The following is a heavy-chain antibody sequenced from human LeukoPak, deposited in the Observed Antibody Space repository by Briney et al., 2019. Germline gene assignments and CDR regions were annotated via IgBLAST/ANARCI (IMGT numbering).Heavy chain of an antibody. CDR2: ISSSSSYI. CDR1: GFTFSSYS. J-gene: IGHJ4*02. V-gene: IGHV3-21*01. Sequence: KTGGSLRLSCAASGFTFSSYSMNWVRQAPGKGLEWVSSISSSSSYIYYADSVKGRFTISRDNAKNSLYLQMNSLRAEDTAVYYCAREWEPPGIAARAFDYWGQGTLVTVSS. D-gene: IGHD6-6*01. CDR3: AREWEPPGIAARAFDY.